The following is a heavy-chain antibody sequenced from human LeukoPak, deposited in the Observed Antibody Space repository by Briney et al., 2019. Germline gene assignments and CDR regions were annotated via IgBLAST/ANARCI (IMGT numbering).Heavy chain of an antibody. D-gene: IGHD3-16*01. V-gene: IGHV3-74*01. J-gene: IGHJ4*02. CDR2: INNEGRST. Sequence: TGGSLRLSCAASGFTFTDYWMHWVRQAPGKGLVWVSRINNEGRSTNYADSVKGRFPISRENAKNTVYLQMNSLRAEDTAVSYCARQLTTGGLDCWGQGTLVTVSS. CDR3: ARQLTTGGLDC. CDR1: GFTFTDYW.